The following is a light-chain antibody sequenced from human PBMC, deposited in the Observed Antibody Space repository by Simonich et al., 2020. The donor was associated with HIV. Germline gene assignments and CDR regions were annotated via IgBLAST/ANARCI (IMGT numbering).Light chain of an antibody. V-gene: IGLV2-8*01. Sequence: QSALTQPPSASGSPGQSVTISCTGTSSGVGGYNYVSWYQQHPGKAPKLMIYEVSKRPSGVPDRFSGSKSDNTASLTVSGLQAEDEADYYCSSYAGSNNWVFGGGTKVTVL. J-gene: IGLJ3*02. CDR1: SSGVGGYNY. CDR2: EVS. CDR3: SSYAGSNNWV.